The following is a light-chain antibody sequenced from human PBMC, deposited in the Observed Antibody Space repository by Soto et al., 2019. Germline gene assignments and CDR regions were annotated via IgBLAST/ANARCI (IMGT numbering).Light chain of an antibody. V-gene: IGKV1-27*01. Sequence: DIQMTQSPSSLSASVGDRVTITCRASQGISNYLAWYQQKPGKVPKLLIYAASTLQSGDPSRFSGSGSGTDFALTISSLQPEDVATYYCQKYYSAAPTFGQGTKLEIK. CDR3: QKYYSAAPT. CDR2: AAS. J-gene: IGKJ2*01. CDR1: QGISNY.